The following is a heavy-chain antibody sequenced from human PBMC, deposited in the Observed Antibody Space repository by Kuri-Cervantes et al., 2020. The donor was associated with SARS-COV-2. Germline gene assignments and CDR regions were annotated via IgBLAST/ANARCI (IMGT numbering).Heavy chain of an antibody. Sequence: GESLKISCAASGFTFSSYGMHWVRQAPGKGLEWVSSISSSRNYIYYADSVRGRFTISRDNAKNSLYLQMNSLRAEDTAVYYCAKDKQGNHDYWGQGTLVTVSS. J-gene: IGHJ4*02. CDR2: ISSSRNYI. CDR3: AKDKQGNHDY. D-gene: IGHD4-23*01. V-gene: IGHV3-21*01. CDR1: GFTFSSYG.